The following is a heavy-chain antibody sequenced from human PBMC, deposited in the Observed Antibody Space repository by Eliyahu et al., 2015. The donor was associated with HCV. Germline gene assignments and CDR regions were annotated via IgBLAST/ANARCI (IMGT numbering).Heavy chain of an antibody. V-gene: IGHV4-31*03. J-gene: IGHJ5*02. CDR1: GGSISGGGYY. Sequence: QVQLQESGPGLVKPSQTLSLTCXXXGGSISGGGYYWSWIRQHPGKGLEWIGYIYYSGSTYYNPSLKSRVTISVDTSKNQFSLKLSSVTAADTAVYYCAREAILQPTNWFDPWGQGTLVTVSS. CDR3: AREAILQPTNWFDP. CDR2: IYYSGST. D-gene: IGHD1-14*01.